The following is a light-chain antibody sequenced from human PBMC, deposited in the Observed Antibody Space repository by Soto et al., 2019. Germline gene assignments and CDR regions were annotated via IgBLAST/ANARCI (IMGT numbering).Light chain of an antibody. J-gene: IGLJ2*01. CDR3: SSYTSSSTVV. CDR1: SSDVGGYNY. V-gene: IGLV2-14*01. Sequence: QSVLTQPASVSGSPGQSITISCTGTSSDVGGYNYVSWYQQHPGKAXXXXXXXXXXXXXGXXXXFSGSKSGNTASLTISGXXXXXXXXXYCSSYTSSSTVVFGGGTKVTVL. CDR2: XXX.